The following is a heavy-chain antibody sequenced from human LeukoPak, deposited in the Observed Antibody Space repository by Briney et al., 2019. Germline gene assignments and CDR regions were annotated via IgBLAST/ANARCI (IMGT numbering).Heavy chain of an antibody. V-gene: IGHV1-18*01. CDR2: ISAYNGNT. Sequence: GASVKVSCKASGYTFTSYGISWVRQAPGQGLEWMGWISAYNGNTNYAQKLQGRVTMTTDTSTSTAYMELRSLRSEDTAVYYCARVGGRITMVRGAEFDYWGQGTLVTVSS. CDR1: GYTFTSYG. D-gene: IGHD3-10*01. CDR3: ARVGGRITMVRGAEFDY. J-gene: IGHJ4*02.